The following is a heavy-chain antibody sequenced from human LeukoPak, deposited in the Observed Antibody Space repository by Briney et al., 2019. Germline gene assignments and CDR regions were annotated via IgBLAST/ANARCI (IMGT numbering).Heavy chain of an antibody. CDR2: IKSKTDGGTT. Sequence: PGGSLRLSCAASGFTFSNAWMSWVRQAPGKGLEWVGRIKSKTDGGTTDYAAPVKGRFTISRDDSKNTLYLQMNSLKTEDTAVYYCTTDGGGTYYDFWSGYSSYYFDYWGQGTLVTVSS. CDR1: GFTFSNAW. J-gene: IGHJ4*02. CDR3: TTDGGGTYYDFWSGYSSYYFDY. V-gene: IGHV3-15*01. D-gene: IGHD3-3*01.